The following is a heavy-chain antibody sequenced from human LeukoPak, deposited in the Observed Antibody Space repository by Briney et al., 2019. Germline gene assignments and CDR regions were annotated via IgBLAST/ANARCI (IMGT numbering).Heavy chain of an antibody. CDR3: SRLRGYSYGYADY. V-gene: IGHV3-48*04. D-gene: IGHD5-18*01. CDR2: ISNSGSTI. J-gene: IGHJ4*02. Sequence: GGSLRLSCAASGFTFSSYSMNWVRQAPGKGLEWVSYISNSGSTIDYADSVKGRFSISRDNAKNSLYLQMDSLRAEDTAVYYCSRLRGYSYGYADYWGQGILVTVSS. CDR1: GFTFSSYS.